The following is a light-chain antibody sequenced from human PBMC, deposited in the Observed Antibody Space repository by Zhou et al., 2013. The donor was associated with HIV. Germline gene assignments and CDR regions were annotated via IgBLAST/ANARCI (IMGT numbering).Light chain of an antibody. Sequence: EIVMTQSPATLSVSPGERATLSCRASQSVSSNLAWYQQKPGQAPRLLIYGASTRATGTPDRFSGSGSETDFTLTISRLEPEDVATYYCQNYGRSPPFTFGGGTRV. CDR1: QSVSSN. CDR3: QNYGRSPPFT. J-gene: IGKJ4*02. V-gene: IGKV3-20*01. CDR2: GAS.